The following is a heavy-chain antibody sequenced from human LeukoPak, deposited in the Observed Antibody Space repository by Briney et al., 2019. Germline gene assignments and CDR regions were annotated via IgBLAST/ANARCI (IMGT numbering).Heavy chain of an antibody. CDR3: AKDRVTMVRGVMRYYFDY. CDR1: GFTFSSYA. D-gene: IGHD3-10*01. CDR2: ISGSGGST. J-gene: IGHJ4*02. V-gene: IGHV3-23*01. Sequence: PGGSLRLSCAASGFTFSSYAMSWVRQAPGKGLEWVSAISGSGGSTYYADSVKGRFTISRDNSKNTLYLQMNSLRAEDTAVYYCAKDRVTMVRGVMRYYFDYWGQGTLVTVSS.